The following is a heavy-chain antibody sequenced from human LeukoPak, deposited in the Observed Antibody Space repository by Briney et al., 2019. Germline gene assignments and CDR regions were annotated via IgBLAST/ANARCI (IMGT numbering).Heavy chain of an antibody. CDR2: FYYSGST. CDR1: GGSISSGDYY. Sequence: PSETLSLTRTVSGGSISSGDYYWSWIRQPPGKGLELIGYFYYSGSTYYSPSLKSLVTISVDTSKNQFSLKLSSVTAADTAVYYCARVELYYYGMDVWGQGTTVTVSS. D-gene: IGHD1-1*01. J-gene: IGHJ6*02. CDR3: ARVELYYYGMDV. V-gene: IGHV4-30-4*01.